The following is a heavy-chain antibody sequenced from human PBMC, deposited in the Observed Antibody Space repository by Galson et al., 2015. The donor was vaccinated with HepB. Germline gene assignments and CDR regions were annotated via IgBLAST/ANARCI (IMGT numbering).Heavy chain of an antibody. CDR2: ISFSSNTI. D-gene: IGHD1-7*01. CDR3: ARSLTGTTTLLAY. J-gene: IGHJ4*02. CDR1: GFTFRSYN. Sequence: SLRLSCAASGFTFRSYNMNWVRQAPGKGLEWVSYISFSSNTIHYADSVKGRFTISRDNAKNSLYLQMNSLRDEDTAVYYCARSLTGTTTLLAYWGQGTLVTVSS. V-gene: IGHV3-48*02.